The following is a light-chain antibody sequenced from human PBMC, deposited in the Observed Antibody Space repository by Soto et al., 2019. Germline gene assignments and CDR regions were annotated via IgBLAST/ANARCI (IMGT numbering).Light chain of an antibody. CDR2: AAS. V-gene: IGKV1-39*01. CDR3: QQSYSTPGT. J-gene: IGKJ4*01. Sequence: DIQMTQSPSSLSASVGDRVTITCRASQSISSYLNWYQQKPGKAPKFLIYAASSLQSGVPSRFSGSGSGTDFTLTISSLQPEDFATYYCQQSYSTPGTFGGGTKVDI. CDR1: QSISSY.